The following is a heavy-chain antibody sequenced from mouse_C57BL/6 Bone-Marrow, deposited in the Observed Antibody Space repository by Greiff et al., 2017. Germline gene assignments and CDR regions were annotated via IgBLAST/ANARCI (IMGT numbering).Heavy chain of an antibody. Sequence: EVQRVESGGGLVKPGGSLKLSCAASGFTFSDYGMHWVRQAPEKGLEWVAYISSGSSTIYYADTVQGRFTISRDNAKNTLFLQMTSLRSEDTAMYYCARQYFDVWGTGTTVTVAS. V-gene: IGHV5-17*01. CDR1: GFTFSDYG. J-gene: IGHJ1*03. CDR2: ISSGSSTI. CDR3: ARQYFDV.